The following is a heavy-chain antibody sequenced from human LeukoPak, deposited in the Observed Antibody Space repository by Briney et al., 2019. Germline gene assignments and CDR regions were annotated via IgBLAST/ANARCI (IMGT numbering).Heavy chain of an antibody. D-gene: IGHD5-18*01. V-gene: IGHV1-8*01. CDR1: GYTFTSYD. J-gene: IGHJ3*02. Sequence: ASVKVSCKASGYTFTSYDINWVRQATGQGLEWMGWMNPNSGNTGYAQKFQGKVTMTRNTSISTAYMELSSLRSEDTAVYYCARAAGLWSIYDAFDIWGQGTMVTVSS. CDR3: ARAAGLWSIYDAFDI. CDR2: MNPNSGNT.